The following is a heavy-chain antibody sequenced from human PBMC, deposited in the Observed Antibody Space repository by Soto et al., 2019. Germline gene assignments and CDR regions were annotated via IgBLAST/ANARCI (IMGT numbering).Heavy chain of an antibody. CDR2: ISGSGGST. CDR1: GFTFSSYA. Sequence: GGSLRLSCAASGFTFSSYAMSWVRQAPGKGLEWVSAISGSGGSTYYADSVKGRFTISRDNSKNTLYLQMNSLRAEDTAVYYCAKDSGTYYDFWSGPKSPFDYWGQGTLVTVSS. D-gene: IGHD3-3*01. J-gene: IGHJ4*02. V-gene: IGHV3-23*01. CDR3: AKDSGTYYDFWSGPKSPFDY.